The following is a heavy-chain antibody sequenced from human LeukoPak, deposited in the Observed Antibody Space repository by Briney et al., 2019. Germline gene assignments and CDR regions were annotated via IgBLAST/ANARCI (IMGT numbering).Heavy chain of an antibody. CDR2: IYYSGST. J-gene: IGHJ4*01. CDR3: ARAGRIAAPDY. V-gene: IGHV4-31*03. Sequence: PSQTLSLTCTVSGGSISSGGYSWSWIRQHPGKGLEWIGYIYYSGSTYYNPSLKSRVTISVDTSKNQFSLKLSSVTAADTAVYYCARAGRIAAPDYWGHGTLVTVSS. CDR1: GGSISSGGYS. D-gene: IGHD6-6*01.